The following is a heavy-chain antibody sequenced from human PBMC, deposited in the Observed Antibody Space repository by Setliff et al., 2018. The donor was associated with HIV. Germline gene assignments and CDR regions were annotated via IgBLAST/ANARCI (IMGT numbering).Heavy chain of an antibody. D-gene: IGHD1-1*01. CDR1: EVIVSNNY. CDR3: ARSPGMFDY. CDR2: IYSGGST. J-gene: IGHJ4*02. Sequence: PGGSLRLSCAVSEVIVSNNYMSWVRQAPGKGLEWVSVIYSGGSTDNADSVKGRFTISRDNSKNTVYLQMTSLRAEDTAVYYCARSPGMFDYWGQGTPVTVS. V-gene: IGHV3-53*01.